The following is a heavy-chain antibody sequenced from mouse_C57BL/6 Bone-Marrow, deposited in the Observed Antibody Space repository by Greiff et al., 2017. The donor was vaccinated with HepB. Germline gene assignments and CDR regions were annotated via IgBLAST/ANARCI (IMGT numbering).Heavy chain of an antibody. D-gene: IGHD1-1*01. V-gene: IGHV1-55*01. Sequence: QVQLQQPGAELVKPGASVKMSCKASGYNFNSYWITWVKQRPGQGLEWIGDIYPGSGSTNYNEKFKSKATLTVDTSSSTAYMQLSSLTSEDSAVYYCARFASTVVAGWGQGTTLTVSS. CDR3: ARFASTVVAG. CDR2: IYPGSGST. CDR1: GYNFNSYW. J-gene: IGHJ2*01.